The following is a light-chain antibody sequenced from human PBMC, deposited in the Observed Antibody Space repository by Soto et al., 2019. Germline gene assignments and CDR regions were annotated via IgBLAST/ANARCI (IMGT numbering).Light chain of an antibody. V-gene: IGLV2-14*01. CDR3: SSYTTSGTLV. J-gene: IGLJ2*01. CDR1: SSDVGGYNY. CDR2: EVS. Sequence: QSVLTQPPSASGTPGQRVTISCSGTSSDVGGYNYVSWYQQHPGKVPKVMIFEVSNRPSGISHRFSGSKSGNTASLTISGLQAEDEADYYCSSYTTSGTLVFGGGTKLTVL.